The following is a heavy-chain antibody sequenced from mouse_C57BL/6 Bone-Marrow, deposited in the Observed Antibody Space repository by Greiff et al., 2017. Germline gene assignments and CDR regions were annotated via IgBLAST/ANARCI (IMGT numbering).Heavy chain of an antibody. CDR3: ARILTVVATYYAMDY. J-gene: IGHJ4*01. V-gene: IGHV8-8*01. CDR2: IWWDDDK. D-gene: IGHD1-1*01. CDR1: GFSLSTFGMG. Sequence: QVTLKESGPGILQPSQTLSLTCSFSGFSLSTFGMGVGWIRQPSGKGLEWLAHIWWDDDKYYNPALKSRLTISKDTSKHQVFLKIANVDTADTATYYCARILTVVATYYAMDYWGKGTSVTVAS.